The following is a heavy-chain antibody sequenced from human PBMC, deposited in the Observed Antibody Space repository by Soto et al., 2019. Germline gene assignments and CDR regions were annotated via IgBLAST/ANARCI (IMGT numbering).Heavy chain of an antibody. CDR1: GGSFSGYY. J-gene: IGHJ4*02. CDR2: INHSGST. CDR3: ARVPILSCYGSGSYSFDY. D-gene: IGHD3-10*01. V-gene: IGHV4-34*01. Sequence: QVQLQQWGAGLLKPSETLSLTCAVYGGSFSGYYWSWIRQPPGKGLEWIGEINHSGSTNYNPSLKSRVTISVDTSKNQFSLKLSSVTAADTAVYYCARVPILSCYGSGSYSFDYWGQGTLVTVSS.